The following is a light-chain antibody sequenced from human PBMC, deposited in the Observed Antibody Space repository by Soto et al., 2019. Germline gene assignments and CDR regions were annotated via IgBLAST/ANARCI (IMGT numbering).Light chain of an antibody. CDR2: EVS. CDR3: SSYTSSNPDV. J-gene: IGLJ1*01. Sequence: QSALTQPASVSGSPGQSITISCTGTSSDVGGYNYVSWYQQHPGKAPKLMIYEVSNRPSGVSNRFSGSKSGNTASVTISGLQAEDEADYYCSSYTSSNPDVFGTGTKLTVL. V-gene: IGLV2-14*01. CDR1: SSDVGGYNY.